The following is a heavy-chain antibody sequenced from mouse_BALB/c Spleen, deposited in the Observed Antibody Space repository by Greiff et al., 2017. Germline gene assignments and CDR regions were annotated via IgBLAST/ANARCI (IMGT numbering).Heavy chain of an antibody. V-gene: IGHV2-9-2*01. D-gene: IGHD5-5*01. Sequence: VQLQESGPGLVAPSQSLSITCTVSGFSLSSYDISWIRQPPGKGLEWLGVIWTGGGTNYNSAFMSRLSISKDNSKSQVFLKMNSLQTDDTAIYYCVRTEGTAAYLYYAMDYWGQGTSVTVSS. CDR3: VRTEGTAAYLYYAMDY. CDR2: IWTGGGT. J-gene: IGHJ4*01. CDR1: GFSLSSYD.